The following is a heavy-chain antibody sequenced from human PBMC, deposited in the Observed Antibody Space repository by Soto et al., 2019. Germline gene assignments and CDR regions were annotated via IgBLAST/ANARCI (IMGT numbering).Heavy chain of an antibody. V-gene: IGHV3-49*03. CDR3: TRDPEDIVVVPPTTGGNAFDI. CDR2: IRSKAYGGTT. CDR1: GFSFGDNA. J-gene: IGHJ3*02. D-gene: IGHD2-2*01. Sequence: PGGSLRLSCTASGFSFGDNAMSWFRQAPGKGLEWVGFIRSKAYGGTTEYAASVKGRFTISRDDSKSIAYLQMNSLKTEDTAVYYCTRDPEDIVVVPPTTGGNAFDIWGQGTMVTVSS.